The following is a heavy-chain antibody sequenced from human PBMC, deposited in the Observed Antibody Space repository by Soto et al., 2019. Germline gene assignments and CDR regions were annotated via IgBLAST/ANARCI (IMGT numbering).Heavy chain of an antibody. Sequence: QLRLVQSGAEVKKPGSSVKVSCKGSGDTFRRYALSWVRQAPGQGLEWMGGIIPMLNSPNYSQRFQGRVIISANESSDTAYMEFIRLTSDDTAVYYCATIGLDVDFWGQGTPVVVSS. D-gene: IGHD3-22*01. J-gene: IGHJ4*02. V-gene: IGHV1-69*01. CDR2: IIPMLNSP. CDR1: GDTFRRYA. CDR3: ATIGLDVDF.